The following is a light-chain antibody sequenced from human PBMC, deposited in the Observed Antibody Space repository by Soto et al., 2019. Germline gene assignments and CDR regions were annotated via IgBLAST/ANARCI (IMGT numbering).Light chain of an antibody. CDR3: LQDYNYPYT. CDR2: GAS. Sequence: AIPLAQSPSSLSASVGDTVTITCRASQDIKDDLGWYQQKPGEAPKLLIYGASNLQGGVPSRFSGSGSGTGFTLTISSLQPEDFATYYCLQDYNYPYTFGQGTKLEIK. CDR1: QDIKDD. V-gene: IGKV1-6*01. J-gene: IGKJ2*01.